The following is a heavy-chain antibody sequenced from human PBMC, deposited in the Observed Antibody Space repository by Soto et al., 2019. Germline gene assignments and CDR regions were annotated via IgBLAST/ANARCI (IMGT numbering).Heavy chain of an antibody. Sequence: EVQLVESGGGLVQPGGSLRLSCAASGFTFSSYSMNWVRQAPGKGLEWVSSISSSSSYIYYADSVKGRFTISRDNAKNSLYLQMXXXXXXXTAVYYCARDRNYDFWSGYYYYGMDVWGQGTTVTVSS. V-gene: IGHV3-21*01. CDR3: ARDRNYDFWSGYYYYGMDV. D-gene: IGHD3-3*01. CDR1: GFTFSSYS. CDR2: ISSSSSYI. J-gene: IGHJ6*02.